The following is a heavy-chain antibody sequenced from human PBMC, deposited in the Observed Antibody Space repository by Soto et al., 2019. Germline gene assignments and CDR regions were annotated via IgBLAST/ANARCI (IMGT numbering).Heavy chain of an antibody. CDR3: AHRPSGWYLFDY. J-gene: IGHJ4*02. CDR2: IYWNDDK. D-gene: IGHD6-19*01. CDR1: GFSVSNSGLG. V-gene: IGHV2-5*01. Sequence: SGPTLVNPTQTLTLTCTFSGFSVSNSGLGVGWIRQPPGKALECLALIYWNDDKRYSPSLKARLTITKDTSKNQVVLTVTNMDPVDTATYYCAHRPSGWYLFDYWGQGTMVTVSS.